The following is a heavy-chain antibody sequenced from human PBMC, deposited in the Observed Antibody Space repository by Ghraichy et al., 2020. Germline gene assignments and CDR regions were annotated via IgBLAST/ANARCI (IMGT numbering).Heavy chain of an antibody. CDR2: ISSSSSYI. Sequence: LSLTCAASGLTFSSYSMNWVRQAPGKGLEWVSSISSSSSYIYYADSVKGRFTISRDNAKNSLYLQMNSLRAEDTAVYYCARDRGEAAAGTVDYWGQGTLVTVSS. J-gene: IGHJ4*02. CDR1: GLTFSSYS. D-gene: IGHD6-13*01. CDR3: ARDRGEAAAGTVDY. V-gene: IGHV3-21*01.